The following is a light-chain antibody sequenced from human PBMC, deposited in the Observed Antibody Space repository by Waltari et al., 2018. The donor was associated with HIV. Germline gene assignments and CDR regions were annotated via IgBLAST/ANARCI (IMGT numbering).Light chain of an antibody. Sequence: QSPLTQPPSASGSPGQSVTLSCTGRSSDIGGYDFVPWFQQHPGKAPKLVIYEVYKRPSGVPDLFSGSKSRNTASLTVSGLQAEDEAYYHCSSYAGNFNLVFGGGTKLTVL. CDR3: SSYAGNFNLV. V-gene: IGLV2-8*01. CDR2: EVY. J-gene: IGLJ3*02. CDR1: SSDIGGYDF.